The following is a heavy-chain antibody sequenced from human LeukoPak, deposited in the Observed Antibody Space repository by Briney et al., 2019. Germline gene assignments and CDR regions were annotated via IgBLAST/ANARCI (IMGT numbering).Heavy chain of an antibody. V-gene: IGHV3-23*01. J-gene: IGHJ4*02. CDR1: GFTFSTYG. Sequence: PGGSLRLSCAASGFTFSTYGMTWVRLAPGKGLEWVSAISNSGGRTYYADSVRGRFTISRDNSKNTLYLQMNSLRAEDTAVYYCARDRPTLTGYYPFDYWGQGTLVTVSS. D-gene: IGHD3-9*01. CDR2: ISNSGGRT. CDR3: ARDRPTLTGYYPFDY.